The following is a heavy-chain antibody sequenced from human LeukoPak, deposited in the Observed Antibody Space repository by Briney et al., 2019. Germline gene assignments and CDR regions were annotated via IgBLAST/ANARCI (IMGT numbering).Heavy chain of an antibody. CDR3: ATLHSSGSFFDY. CDR1: GYTLTELS. V-gene: IGHV1-24*01. J-gene: IGHJ4*02. D-gene: IGHD6-19*01. CDR2: FDPENGET. Sequence: ASVRVSCKVSGYTLTELSIHWVRQTPGKGLEWMGGFDPENGETIYAQKFQGRVTMTEDTSTDTAYMELSTLRSEDTAVYYCATLHSSGSFFDYWGRGTLVTVSS.